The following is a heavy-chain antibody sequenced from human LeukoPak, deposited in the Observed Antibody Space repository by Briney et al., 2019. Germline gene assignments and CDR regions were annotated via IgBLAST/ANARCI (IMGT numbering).Heavy chain of an antibody. D-gene: IGHD5-12*01. CDR1: GGSISSSSYY. CDR3: ARERGYISPLLDY. Sequence: PSQTLSLTCTVSGGSISSSSYYWGWIRQPPGKGLEWIGSIYYSGSTYYNPSLKSRVTISVDTSKNQFSLKLSSVTAADTAVYYCARERGYISPLLDYWGQGTLVTVSS. J-gene: IGHJ4*02. CDR2: IYYSGST. V-gene: IGHV4-39*07.